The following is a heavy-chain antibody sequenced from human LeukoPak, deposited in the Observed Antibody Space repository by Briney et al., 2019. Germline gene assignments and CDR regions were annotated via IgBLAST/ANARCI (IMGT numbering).Heavy chain of an antibody. CDR3: ARDYYDTSGHNSGFDY. V-gene: IGHV3-11*01. J-gene: IGHJ4*02. D-gene: IGHD3-22*01. CDR1: GFTFSDYY. CDR2: ISSSGDTI. Sequence: GGSLRLSCAAPGFTFSDYYMNWIRQAPGKGLEWDSYISSSGDTIYYADSVKGRFTISRDNAESSLFLQMNSLRAEDTAVYYCARDYYDTSGHNSGFDYRGQGTLVTVSS.